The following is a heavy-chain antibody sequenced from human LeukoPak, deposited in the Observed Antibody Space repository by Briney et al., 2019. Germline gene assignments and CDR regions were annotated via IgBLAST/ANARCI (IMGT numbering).Heavy chain of an antibody. CDR3: ARVVGATTLDY. J-gene: IGHJ4*02. CDR2: IYYSGST. V-gene: IGHV4-39*01. Sequence: SETLSLTCTVSGGSISSSSYYWGWIRQPPGKGLEWIGSIYYSGSTYYSPSLKSRVTISVDTSKNQFSLKVSCVTAADTAEYFCARVVGATTLDYWGQGSLVTVSS. CDR1: GGSISSSSYY. D-gene: IGHD1-26*01.